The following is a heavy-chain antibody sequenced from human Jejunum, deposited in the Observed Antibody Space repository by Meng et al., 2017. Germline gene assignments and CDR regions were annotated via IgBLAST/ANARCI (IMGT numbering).Heavy chain of an antibody. D-gene: IGHD1-26*01. CDR3: ARSPYSGSALPFFDY. V-gene: IGHV4-30-4*01. Sequence: QGQLQEWGPGLVKPSQTLSLTCTVSGDSFNSPDYYWSWIRQPSEKGLEWIGYIYYSGSTYYNPSLKSRVSISGDTSNKQFSLKLTSVTAADTAVYYCARSPYSGSALPFFDYWGQGSLVTVSS. J-gene: IGHJ4*02. CDR1: GDSFNSPDYY. CDR2: IYYSGST.